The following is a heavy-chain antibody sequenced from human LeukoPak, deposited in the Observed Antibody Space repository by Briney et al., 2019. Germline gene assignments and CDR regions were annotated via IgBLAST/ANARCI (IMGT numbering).Heavy chain of an antibody. CDR3: AREGIEGINIVVVPATDY. J-gene: IGHJ4*02. V-gene: IGHV3-7*01. Sequence: PGGSLRLSCAASGFTFSSYWMSWVRQAPGKGLEWVANIKQEGSEKYYVDSVKGRFTISRDNAKNSLYLQMNSLRAEDTAVYYCAREGIEGINIVVVPATDYWGQGTLVTVSS. CDR2: IKQEGSEK. D-gene: IGHD2-2*01. CDR1: GFTFSSYW.